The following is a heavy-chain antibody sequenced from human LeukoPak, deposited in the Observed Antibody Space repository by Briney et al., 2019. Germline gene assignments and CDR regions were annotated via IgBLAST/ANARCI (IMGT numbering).Heavy chain of an antibody. CDR1: GFTFSDYY. CDR2: ISNSGSAI. V-gene: IGHV3-11*04. Sequence: GGSLRLSCATSGFTFSDYYMSWIRQAPGKGLEWISFISNSGSAIYYADSVKGRFSISRDNAKNSLHLQMNSLRAEDTAVYYCGRDGSHYDSDYWGQGTLVTVSS. J-gene: IGHJ4*02. D-gene: IGHD1-26*01. CDR3: GRDGSHYDSDY.